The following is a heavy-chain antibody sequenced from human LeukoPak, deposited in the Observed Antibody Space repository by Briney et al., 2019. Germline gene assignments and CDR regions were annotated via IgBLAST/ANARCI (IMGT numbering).Heavy chain of an antibody. CDR3: AREWDVLLWFGELLGPGAFDI. Sequence: PGGSLRLSCAASGFTFSRYSMNWVRQAPGKGLEWVSSISSSSSYIYYADSVKGRFTISRDNAKNSLYLQMNSLRAEDTAVYYCAREWDVLLWFGELLGPGAFDIWGQGTMVTVSS. D-gene: IGHD3-10*01. V-gene: IGHV3-21*01. CDR2: ISSSSSYI. CDR1: GFTFSRYS. J-gene: IGHJ3*02.